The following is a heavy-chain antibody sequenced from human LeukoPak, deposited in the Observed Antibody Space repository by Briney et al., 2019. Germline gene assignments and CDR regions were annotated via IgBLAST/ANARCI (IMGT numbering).Heavy chain of an antibody. J-gene: IGHJ4*02. CDR2: LCSGGAT. V-gene: IGHV3-53*01. Sequence: GGSLRLSCAASGFTVNINYMSWVRQTPGKGLEWVSVLCSGGATYYADPVKGRFTISRDNSKNTLYLQMNSLRPEDTAVYYCVRQMGMGVDSWGQGTLVTVSS. D-gene: IGHD1-26*01. CDR1: GFTVNINY. CDR3: VRQMGMGVDS.